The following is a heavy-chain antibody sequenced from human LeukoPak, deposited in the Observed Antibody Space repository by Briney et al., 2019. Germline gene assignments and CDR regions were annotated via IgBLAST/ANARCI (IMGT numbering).Heavy chain of an antibody. CDR2: IYYSGST. Sequence: PSETLSLTCTVSGDSISRDYWSWIRQPPGKGLEWIGYIYYSGSTNYNPSLKIRVTISLDTSKNQFFLRLSSVTAADTAVYYCARGRDEYKTGYWGQGTLVTVSS. V-gene: IGHV4-59*01. J-gene: IGHJ4*02. D-gene: IGHD5-24*01. CDR1: GDSISRDY. CDR3: ARGRDEYKTGY.